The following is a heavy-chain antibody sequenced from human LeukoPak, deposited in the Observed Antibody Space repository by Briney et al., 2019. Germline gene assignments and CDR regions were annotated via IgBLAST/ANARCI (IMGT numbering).Heavy chain of an antibody. CDR3: AREPAWGSGWFPYYYDSSGYDY. D-gene: IGHD3-22*01. CDR1: GYTFTSYG. J-gene: IGHJ4*02. V-gene: IGHV1-18*01. CDR2: ISAYNGNT. Sequence: ASVKVSCKASGYTFTSYGISWVRQAPGQGLEWMGWISAYNGNTNYAQKLQGRVTMTTDTSTSTAYMELRSLRSDDTAVYYCAREPAWGSGWFPYYYDSSGYDYWGQGTLVTVSS.